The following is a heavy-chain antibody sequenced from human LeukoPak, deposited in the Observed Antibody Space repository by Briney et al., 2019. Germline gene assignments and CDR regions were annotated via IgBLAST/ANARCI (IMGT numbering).Heavy chain of an antibody. Sequence: GGSLRLSCAASGFTFSSYWMSWVRQAPGKGLEWVSYISSSGSTIYYADSVKGRFTISRDNAKNSLYLQMNSLRAEDTAVYYCAFNPSSGWYVLDYWGQGTLVTVSS. D-gene: IGHD6-19*01. CDR1: GFTFSSYW. V-gene: IGHV3-48*04. J-gene: IGHJ4*02. CDR3: AFNPSSGWYVLDY. CDR2: ISSSGSTI.